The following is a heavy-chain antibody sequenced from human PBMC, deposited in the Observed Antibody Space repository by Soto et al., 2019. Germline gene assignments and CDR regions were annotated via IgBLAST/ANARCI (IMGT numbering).Heavy chain of an antibody. V-gene: IGHV3-11*01. J-gene: IGHJ6*02. Sequence: GALRLSCAASGFTFCDSHMSLIRQAPGKGLEWISYITFSGNTVYYADSLKGRFTISRDNAKNSLYLQMNRLRAEYTAVYYCARVSCREKYGMDVWGQGTTVTVYS. CDR3: ARVSCREKYGMDV. CDR2: ITFSGNTV. CDR1: GFTFCDSH.